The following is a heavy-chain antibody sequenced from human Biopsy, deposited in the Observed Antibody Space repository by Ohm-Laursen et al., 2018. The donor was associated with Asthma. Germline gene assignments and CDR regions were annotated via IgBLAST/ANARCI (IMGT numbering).Heavy chain of an antibody. CDR2: LIPVLGTP. V-gene: IGHV1-69*05. CDR3: AREATSGEVPFGYFYALDV. Sequence: SSVKVSCKASGDSFSNYAISWVRQAPGQGLEWMGGLIPVLGTPDHAQKFQGRLTMTRDTSTRTVYMELSSLRSEDTAVYYCAREATSGEVPFGYFYALDVWGEGTTITVSS. D-gene: IGHD2-2*01. J-gene: IGHJ6*04. CDR1: GDSFSNYA.